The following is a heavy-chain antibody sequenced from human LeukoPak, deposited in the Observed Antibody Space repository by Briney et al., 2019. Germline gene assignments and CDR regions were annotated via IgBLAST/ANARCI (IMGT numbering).Heavy chain of an antibody. CDR3: AREAYASGSFRTDYYYMDV. Sequence: ASVKVSCKASGYTSTNYGISWVRQAPGQGLEWMGWINPNSGGTNYAQKFQGRVTMTRDTSISTAYMELSRLRSDDTAVYYCAREAYASGSFRTDYYYMDVWGKGTTVTISS. J-gene: IGHJ6*03. V-gene: IGHV1-2*02. CDR1: GYTSTNYG. CDR2: INPNSGGT. D-gene: IGHD3-10*01.